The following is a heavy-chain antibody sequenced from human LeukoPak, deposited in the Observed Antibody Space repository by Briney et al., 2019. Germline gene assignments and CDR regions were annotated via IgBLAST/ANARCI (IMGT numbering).Heavy chain of an antibody. J-gene: IGHJ5*02. CDR3: ARGPPVRWFDP. V-gene: IGHV4-34*01. CDR1: GGSFSGYY. Sequence: SETLSLTCAVYGGSFSGYYWSWIRQPPGKGLEWIGEINHSGSTNYNPSLKSRVTISVDTSQDQFSLKLSSVTAADTAVYYCARGPPVRWFDPWGQGTLVTVSS. CDR2: INHSGST.